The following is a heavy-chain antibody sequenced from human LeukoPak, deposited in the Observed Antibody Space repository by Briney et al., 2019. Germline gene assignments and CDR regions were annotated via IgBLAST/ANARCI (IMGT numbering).Heavy chain of an antibody. CDR1: GGSISSGDYY. CDR2: IYYSGST. D-gene: IGHD5-18*01. V-gene: IGHV4-30-4*08. Sequence: SQTLSLTCTVSGGSISSGDYYWGWIRQPPGKGLEWIGYIYYSGSTYYNPSLKSRVTISVDTSKNQFSLKLSSVTAADTAVYYCARDGTQRGYSYAFDIWGQGTMVTVSS. CDR3: ARDGTQRGYSYAFDI. J-gene: IGHJ3*02.